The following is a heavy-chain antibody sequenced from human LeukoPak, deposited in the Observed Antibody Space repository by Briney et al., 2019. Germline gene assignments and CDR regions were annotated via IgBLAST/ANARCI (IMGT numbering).Heavy chain of an antibody. CDR1: GFTFSSCE. CDR2: ISSSGSTI. V-gene: IGHV3-48*03. D-gene: IGHD4-17*01. J-gene: IGHJ4*02. Sequence: GGSLRLSCAASGFTFSSCEMNWVRQAPGKGLEWVSYISSSGSTIYYADSVKGRFTISRDNAKNSLYLQMNSLRAEDTAVYYCARDHGDYFDYWGQGTLVTVSS. CDR3: ARDHGDYFDY.